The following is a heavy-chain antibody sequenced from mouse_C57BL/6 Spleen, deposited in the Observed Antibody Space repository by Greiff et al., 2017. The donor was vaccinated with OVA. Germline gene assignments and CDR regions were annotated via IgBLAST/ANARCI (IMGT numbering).Heavy chain of an antibody. V-gene: IGHV1-69*01. Sequence: QVQLQQPGAELVMPGASVKLSCKASGYTFTSYWMHWVKQRPGQGLEWIGEIDPSDSYTNYNQKFKGKSTLTVDKSSSTAYMQLSSLTSEDSAVYYCARYPYDYDGAPYAMEYWGQRTSVTVSS. CDR1: GYTFTSYW. D-gene: IGHD2-4*01. CDR2: IDPSDSYT. J-gene: IGHJ4*01. CDR3: ARYPYDYDGAPYAMEY.